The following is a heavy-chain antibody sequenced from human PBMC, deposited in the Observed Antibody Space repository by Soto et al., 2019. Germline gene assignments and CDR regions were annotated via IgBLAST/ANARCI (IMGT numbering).Heavy chain of an antibody. D-gene: IGHD3-10*01. CDR3: ARGRNVLIWFGEYYFDY. Sequence: PSVKVTCKASGYTFTSYGISWVRQAPGQGLEWMGWISAYNGNTNYAQKLQGRVTMTTDTSTSTAYMELRSLRSDDTAVYYCARGRNVLIWFGEYYFDYWGQGTLVTVSS. CDR2: ISAYNGNT. V-gene: IGHV1-18*04. J-gene: IGHJ4*02. CDR1: GYTFTSYG.